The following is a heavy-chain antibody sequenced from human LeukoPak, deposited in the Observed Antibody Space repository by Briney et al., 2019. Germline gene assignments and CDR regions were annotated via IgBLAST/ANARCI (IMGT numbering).Heavy chain of an antibody. Sequence: PSETLSLTCSVSGGSISSSNSHWGWIRQPPGKGLEWVGSIDNRGNTYYNPSLKSRVTISVDTSKNQFSLKVSSVTAADPAVYYCAGHGALYGSSSKFDNWGQGTLVTVSS. V-gene: IGHV4-39*01. CDR3: AGHGALYGSSSKFDN. CDR1: GGSISSSNSH. D-gene: IGHD6-6*01. J-gene: IGHJ4*02. CDR2: IDNRGNT.